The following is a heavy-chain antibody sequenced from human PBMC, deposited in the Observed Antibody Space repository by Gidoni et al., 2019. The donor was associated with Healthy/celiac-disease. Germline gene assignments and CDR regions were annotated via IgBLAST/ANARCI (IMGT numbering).Heavy chain of an antibody. Sequence: QVQLVQSGAEVKKPGASVKVSCKASGYTFTSYYMHWVRQAPGQGLEWLGIINPSGGSTSYAQKFQGRVTMTRDTSTSTVYMELSSLRSEDTAVYYCARDGGGDTAMVGVDYWGQGTLVTVSS. CDR1: GYTFTSYY. CDR2: INPSGGST. D-gene: IGHD5-18*01. CDR3: ARDGGGDTAMVGVDY. V-gene: IGHV1-46*01. J-gene: IGHJ4*02.